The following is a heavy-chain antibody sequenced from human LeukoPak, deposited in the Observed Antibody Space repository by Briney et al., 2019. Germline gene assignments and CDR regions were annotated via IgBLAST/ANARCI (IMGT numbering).Heavy chain of an antibody. V-gene: IGHV4-59*01. CDR3: ARSGLPTVAAKCDY. CDR1: GGSISSYY. D-gene: IGHD2-15*01. Sequence: SETLSLTCTVSGGSISSYYWSWIRQPPGRGLEWIGYIYYSGSTNYNPSLKSRVTISVDTSKNQFSLKLSSVTAADRAVYYYARSGLPTVAAKCDYWGQGTLVTVSS. J-gene: IGHJ4*02. CDR2: IYYSGST.